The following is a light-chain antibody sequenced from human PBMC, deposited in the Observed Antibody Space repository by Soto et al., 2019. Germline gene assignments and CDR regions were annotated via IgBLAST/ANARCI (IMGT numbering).Light chain of an antibody. CDR1: QSVSNN. Sequence: EIVMTQSPATLSVSPGERATLSCRASQSVSNNVAWYQQIPGQAPRLLVYRASSRATGIPARFSSSGSGTDFTLIINSLQSEDFAVYYCQQYDNWPPWTFGQGTKVEIK. J-gene: IGKJ1*01. CDR2: RAS. V-gene: IGKV3-15*01. CDR3: QQYDNWPPWT.